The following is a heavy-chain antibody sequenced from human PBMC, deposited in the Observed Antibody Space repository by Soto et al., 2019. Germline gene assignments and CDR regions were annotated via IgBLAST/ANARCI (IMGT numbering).Heavy chain of an antibody. CDR1: GFTFSIYG. J-gene: IGHJ5*02. Sequence: PGGSLRLSCAASGFTFSIYGMHWVRQAPGKGLEWVAVISYDGSNKYYADSVKGRFTISRDNSKNTLYLQMNSLRAEDTAVYYCAPPADLGWFDPWGQGTLVTVSS. CDR3: APPADLGWFDP. CDR2: ISYDGSNK. V-gene: IGHV3-30*03.